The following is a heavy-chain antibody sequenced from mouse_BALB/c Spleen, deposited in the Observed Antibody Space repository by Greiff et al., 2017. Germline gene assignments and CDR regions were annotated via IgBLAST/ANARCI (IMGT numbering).Heavy chain of an antibody. Sequence: EVNLVESGGGLVKPGGSLKLSCAASGFTFSSYTMSWVRQTPEKRLEWVATISSGGGNTYYPDSVKGRFTISRDNAKNNLYLQMSSLRSEDTALYYCARWSYYFDYWGQGTTLTGSS. CDR3: ARWSYYFDY. V-gene: IGHV5-9*03. CDR2: ISSGGGNT. J-gene: IGHJ2*01. CDR1: GFTFSSYT.